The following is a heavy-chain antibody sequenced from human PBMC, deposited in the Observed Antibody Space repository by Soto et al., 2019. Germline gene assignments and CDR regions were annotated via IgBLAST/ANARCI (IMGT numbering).Heavy chain of an antibody. CDR2: IIPIYGTI. J-gene: IGHJ5*02. CDR1: GGTFSSYA. CDR3: ARDLGGCSAGSCRHNWFDP. Sequence: GASVKVSCKASGGTFSSYAISWVRQAPGQGLEWMGGIIPIYGTINYAQKFQDRVTITADESTSTAYMDLSSLRSDDTAVYYCARDLGGCSAGSCRHNWFDPWGQGTLVTVS. V-gene: IGHV1-69*13. D-gene: IGHD2-15*01.